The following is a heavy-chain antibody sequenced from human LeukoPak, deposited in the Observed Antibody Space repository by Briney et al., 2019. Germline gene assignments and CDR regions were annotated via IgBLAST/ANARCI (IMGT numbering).Heavy chain of an antibody. CDR3: AKARTAMALFDY. CDR2: ISWNSGSI. CDR1: GFTFDDYA. V-gene: IGHV3-9*01. D-gene: IGHD5-18*01. J-gene: IGHJ4*02. Sequence: TGRSLRLSCAASGFTFDDYAMHWVRHAPGKGLEWVSGISWNSGSIGYADSVKGRFTISRDNAKNSLYLQMNSLRAEDTALYYCAKARTAMALFDYWGQGTLVTVSS.